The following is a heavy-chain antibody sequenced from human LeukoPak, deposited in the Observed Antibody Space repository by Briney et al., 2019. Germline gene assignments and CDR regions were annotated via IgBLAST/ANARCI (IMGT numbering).Heavy chain of an antibody. CDR1: GFTFSSYS. V-gene: IGHV3-21*04. D-gene: IGHD6-19*01. CDR2: ISSSSSYI. Sequence: NPGGSLRLSCAASGFTFSSYSMNWVRQAPGKGLEWVSSISSSSSYIYYADSVKGRFTISRDNSKNTLYLQMNSLRAEDTAVYYCAKIQSGWHENLDYWGQGTLVTVSS. J-gene: IGHJ4*02. CDR3: AKIQSGWHENLDY.